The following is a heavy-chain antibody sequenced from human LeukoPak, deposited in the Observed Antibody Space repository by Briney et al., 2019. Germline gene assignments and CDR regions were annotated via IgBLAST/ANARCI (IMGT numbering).Heavy chain of an antibody. J-gene: IGHJ4*02. CDR3: LRGDRRDY. V-gene: IGHV3-21*06. CDR1: GFTFNTYS. Sequence: GGSLRLSCEASGFTFNTYSMNWARQAPGKGLEWVSSIDSSGGYMFYADSVKRRFIISRDNAKDSLYLQMNSLRVEDTAVYYCLRGDRRDYWGQGTLVTVSS. CDR2: IDSSGGYM.